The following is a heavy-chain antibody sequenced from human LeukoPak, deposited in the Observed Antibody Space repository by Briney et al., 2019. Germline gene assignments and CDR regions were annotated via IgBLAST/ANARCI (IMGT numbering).Heavy chain of an antibody. CDR1: GYSFTRYW. Sequence: GESLKISCKGSGYSFTRYWIGWVRPMPGKGLEWMWIIYPGDSDTRYSPSFQGQVTISGDKSTSTAYLQWSSLKASDTAMYYCARQFHDYGSGDGIDYWGQGTLVTVSS. V-gene: IGHV5-51*01. CDR3: ARQFHDYGSGDGIDY. CDR2: IYPGDSDT. D-gene: IGHD3-10*01. J-gene: IGHJ4*02.